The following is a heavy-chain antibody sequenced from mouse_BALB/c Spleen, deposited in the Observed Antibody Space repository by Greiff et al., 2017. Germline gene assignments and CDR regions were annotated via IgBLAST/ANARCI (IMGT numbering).Heavy chain of an antibody. CDR2: IDPENGDT. CDR1: GFNIKDYY. V-gene: IGHV14-4*02. CDR3: KRTMITTDYAMDY. D-gene: IGHD2-4*01. J-gene: IGHJ4*01. Sequence: EVQLQQSGAELVRSGASVKLSCTASGFNIKDYYMHWVKQRPEQGLEWIGWIDPENGDTEYAPKFQGKATMTADTSSNTAYLQLSSLTSEDTAVYYCKRTMITTDYAMDYWGQGTSVTVSS.